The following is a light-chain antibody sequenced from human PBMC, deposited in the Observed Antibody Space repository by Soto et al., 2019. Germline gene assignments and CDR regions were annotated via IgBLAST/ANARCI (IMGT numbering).Light chain of an antibody. CDR3: QQYGSTPRT. Sequence: EIVLTQSPGTLSLSPGERATLSCRASPSVSSNFVAWYQRKPGQAPRLLISGAFNRATGVPDRFSGGGSGTDFTLTISRLEAEDFAVYYCQQYGSTPRTFGQGTKVDIK. J-gene: IGKJ1*01. CDR2: GAF. CDR1: PSVSSNF. V-gene: IGKV3-20*01.